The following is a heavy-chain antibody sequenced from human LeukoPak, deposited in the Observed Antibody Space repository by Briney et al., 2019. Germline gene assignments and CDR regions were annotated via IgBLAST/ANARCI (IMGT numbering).Heavy chain of an antibody. Sequence: SETLSLTCTVSGGSISSYYWSWIRQPPGKGLEWIGYIYTSGSTNYNPSLKGRVTISVDTSKNQFSLKLSSVTAADTAVYYCARHSFSTYFDYWGQGTLVTVSS. J-gene: IGHJ4*02. CDR1: GGSISSYY. V-gene: IGHV4-4*09. CDR3: ARHSFSTYFDY. CDR2: IYTSGST.